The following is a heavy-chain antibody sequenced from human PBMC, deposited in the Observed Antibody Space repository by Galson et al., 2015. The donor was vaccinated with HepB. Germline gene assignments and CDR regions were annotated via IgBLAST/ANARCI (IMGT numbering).Heavy chain of an antibody. CDR2: INSDGSST. D-gene: IGHD3-22*01. Sequence: SLRLSCAASGFTFSSYSMHWVRQAPGKGLVWVSRINSDGSSTSYADSVKGRFTISRDNAKNTLYLQMNSLRAEDTAVYYCASGDYYDSSFDYWGQGTLVTVSS. CDR3: ASGDYYDSSFDY. J-gene: IGHJ4*02. V-gene: IGHV3-74*01. CDR1: GFTFSSYS.